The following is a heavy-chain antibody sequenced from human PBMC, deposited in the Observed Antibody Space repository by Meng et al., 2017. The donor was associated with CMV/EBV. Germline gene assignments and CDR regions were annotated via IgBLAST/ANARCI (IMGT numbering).Heavy chain of an antibody. D-gene: IGHD4-23*01. J-gene: IGHJ4*02. CDR2: ISSSGSNK. CDR1: GFTFSSYE. Sequence: GGSLRLSCAASGFTFSSYEMNWVRQAPGKGLEWVSDISSSGSNKYYADSVKGRFTISRDNAKNSLYLQMKSLRAEDTALYYCARDDYGGGFDYWGQGTLVTVSS. V-gene: IGHV3-48*03. CDR3: ARDDYGGGFDY.